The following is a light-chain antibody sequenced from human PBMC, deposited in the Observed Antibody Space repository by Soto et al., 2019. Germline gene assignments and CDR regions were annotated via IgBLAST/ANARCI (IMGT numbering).Light chain of an antibody. CDR2: DVS. J-gene: IGKJ2*01. CDR1: QSVNSN. V-gene: IGKV3-15*01. Sequence: EIVMTQSPATLSVSPGERATLSCRASQSVNSNLAWYQQKPGQAPRLLIYDVSTRATGIPARFSGSGSETEFTLTISSLQSEDFAVYYCQQYKRGYTFGQGTNLEIK. CDR3: QQYKRGYT.